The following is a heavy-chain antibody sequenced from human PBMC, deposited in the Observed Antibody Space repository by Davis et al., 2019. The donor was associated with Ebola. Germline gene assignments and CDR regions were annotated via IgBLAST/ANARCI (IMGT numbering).Heavy chain of an antibody. V-gene: IGHV1-46*01. CDR3: ARSRGVVVVANPFDP. CDR1: GEKFRSYG. J-gene: IGHJ5*02. CDR2: INPSGGST. Sequence: ASVKVSCKDSGEKFRSYGISWVRQAPGQGLEWMGIINPSGGSTSYAQKFQGRVTMTRDTSTSTVYMELSSLRSEDTAVYYCARSRGVVVVANPFDPWGQGTLVTVSS. D-gene: IGHD2-15*01.